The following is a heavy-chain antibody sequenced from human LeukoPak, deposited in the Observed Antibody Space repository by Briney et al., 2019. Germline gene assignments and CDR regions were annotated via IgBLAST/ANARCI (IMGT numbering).Heavy chain of an antibody. CDR3: ATDIVATISYGAFDI. J-gene: IGHJ3*02. CDR2: IIPIFGTA. Sequence: SVKVSCKASGGTFSSYAISWVRQAPGQGLEWMGGIIPIFGTANYAQKFQGRVTITADESTSTAYMELSSLRSEDAAVYYCATDIVATISYGAFDIWGQGTMVTVSS. CDR1: GGTFSSYA. D-gene: IGHD5-12*01. V-gene: IGHV1-69*01.